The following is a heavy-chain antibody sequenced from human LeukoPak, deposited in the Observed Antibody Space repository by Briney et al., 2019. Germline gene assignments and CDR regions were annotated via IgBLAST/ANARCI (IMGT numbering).Heavy chain of an antibody. J-gene: IGHJ5*02. CDR1: GYSISSGYY. CDR3: ARSISRYCSGGSCYFYWFDP. V-gene: IGHV4-38-2*02. Sequence: SETLSLTCTVSGYSISSGYYWGWIRQPPGQGLEWIGSIYHSGSTYYNPSLKSRVTISVDTSKNQFSLKLSSVTAADTAVYYCARSISRYCSGGSCYFYWFDPWGQGTLVTVSS. CDR2: IYHSGST. D-gene: IGHD2-15*01.